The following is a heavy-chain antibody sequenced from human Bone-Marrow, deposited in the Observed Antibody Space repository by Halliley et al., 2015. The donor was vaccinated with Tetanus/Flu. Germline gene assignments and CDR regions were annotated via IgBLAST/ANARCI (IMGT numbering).Heavy chain of an antibody. D-gene: IGHD3-10*01. CDR2: ISSTSTYI. CDR1: GFSFSDYS. CDR3: ARAALAEYDGRDS. V-gene: IGHV3-21*01. Sequence: SLRLSCVAAGFSFSDYSMSWVRQAPGRGLDWVSSISSTSTYIYYADSVKGRFSISRDNAKNSLYLQMNSLRVGDSAVYSCARAALAEYDGRDSWGQGTLVTVSS. J-gene: IGHJ5*01.